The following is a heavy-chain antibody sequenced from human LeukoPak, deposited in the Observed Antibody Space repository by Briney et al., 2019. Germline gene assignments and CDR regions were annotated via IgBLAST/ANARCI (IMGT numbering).Heavy chain of an antibody. CDR1: GYTLTELS. CDR2: FDPEDGET. D-gene: IGHD5-12*01. J-gene: IGHJ6*02. V-gene: IGHV1-24*01. CDR3: ATAGAYSGYDVYYYYGMDV. Sequence: APVKVSCKVSGYTLTELSMHCVRQAPGKGLEWMGGFDPEDGETIYAQKFQGRVTMTEDTSTDTAYMELSSLRSEDTAVYYCATAGAYSGYDVYYYYGMDVWGQGTTVTVSS.